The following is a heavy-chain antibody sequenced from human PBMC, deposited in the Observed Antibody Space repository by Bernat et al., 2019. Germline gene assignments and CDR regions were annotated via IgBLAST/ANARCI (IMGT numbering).Heavy chain of an antibody. V-gene: IGHV3-23*04. CDR1: GFTFGNYD. Sequence: EVQLVESGGGLVQPGGSLRLSCAVSGFTFGNYDMNWVRQAPGKGLEWVSVIVTGGGATYYADSVEGRFTISRDTSKNMLFLDMSSLRADDTAIYSCAKRLGGFGDGGLDYWGQGTLVTVSS. CDR3: AKRLGGFGDGGLDY. D-gene: IGHD3-16*01. CDR2: IVTGGGAT. J-gene: IGHJ4*02.